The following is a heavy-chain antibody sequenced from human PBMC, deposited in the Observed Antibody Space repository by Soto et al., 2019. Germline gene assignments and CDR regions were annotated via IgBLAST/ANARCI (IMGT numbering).Heavy chain of an antibody. D-gene: IGHD2-15*01. CDR1: GFSFSISA. J-gene: IGHJ4*02. Sequence: DVQLVESGGGLVKPGGSLRLSCEVSGFSFSISAMNWVRQAPGKGLEWVSSINSGSTSVRYSDSVKGRFTISRDNANNSLSLHMNSLRVEATAVYYCARGGGSIKYWCQGTLVTVSS. CDR3: ARGGGSIKY. V-gene: IGHV3-21*02. CDR2: INSGSTSV.